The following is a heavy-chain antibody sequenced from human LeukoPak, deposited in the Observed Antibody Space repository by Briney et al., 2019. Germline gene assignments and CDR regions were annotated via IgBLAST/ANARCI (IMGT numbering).Heavy chain of an antibody. CDR3: AGDDGGDSSGYNTIDY. V-gene: IGHV1-2*02. Sequence: ASVKVSCKASGYTLTGYHMHWVRQAPGQGLEWMGRINPNSGGTNYAQKFQGRVTMTRVTSISTVYMELSRLRSDDTAVYYCAGDDGGDSSGYNTIDYWGQGTLVTVS. D-gene: IGHD3-22*01. CDR2: INPNSGGT. J-gene: IGHJ4*02. CDR1: GYTLTGYH.